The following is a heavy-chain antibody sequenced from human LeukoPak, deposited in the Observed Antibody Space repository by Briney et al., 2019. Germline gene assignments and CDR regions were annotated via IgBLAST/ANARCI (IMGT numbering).Heavy chain of an antibody. D-gene: IGHD3-3*01. CDR1: GFTFSSYG. J-gene: IGHJ6*02. CDR2: ISYDGSNK. Sequence: GGSLRLSCAASGFTFSSYGMHWVRQAPGKGLEWVAVISYDGSNKYYADSVKGRFTISRDNSKNTLYLQMNSLRAEDTAVYYCARVCYDFWSGYCFYYYGMDVWGQGTTVTVSS. CDR3: ARVCYDFWSGYCFYYYGMDV. V-gene: IGHV3-30*03.